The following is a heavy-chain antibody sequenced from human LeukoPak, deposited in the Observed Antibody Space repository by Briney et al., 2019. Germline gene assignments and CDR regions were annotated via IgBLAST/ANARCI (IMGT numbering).Heavy chain of an antibody. CDR1: GGSISSGSYY. V-gene: IGHV4-61*02. Sequence: SQTLSLTCTVSGGSISSGSYYWSWIRQPAGKGLEWIGRIYTSGSTNYNPSLKSRVTISVDTSKNQFSLKLSSVTAADTAVYYCAGEGNYYDSSGYYLPDAFDIWGQGTMVTVSS. J-gene: IGHJ3*02. D-gene: IGHD3-22*01. CDR3: AGEGNYYDSSGYYLPDAFDI. CDR2: IYTSGST.